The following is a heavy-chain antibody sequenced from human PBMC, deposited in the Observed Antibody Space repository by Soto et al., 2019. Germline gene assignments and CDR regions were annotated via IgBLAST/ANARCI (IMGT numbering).Heavy chain of an antibody. CDR2: IYTSASI. V-gene: IGHV4-4*07. J-gene: IGHJ6*02. CDR3: ARDREAGYNFYYGMDV. CDR1: GADINTYS. D-gene: IGHD6-19*01. Sequence: SETLSLTCSVSGADINTYSWTWVRQPAGKGLEWIGRIYTSASINYNPSLRGRVTLSVDTSTNQVSLKLASVTAADTAVYYCARDREAGYNFYYGMDVWGQGTTVTVSS.